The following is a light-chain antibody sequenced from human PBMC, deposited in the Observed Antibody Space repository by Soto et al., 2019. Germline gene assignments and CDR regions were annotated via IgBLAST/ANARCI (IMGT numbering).Light chain of an antibody. CDR3: SSYTSSSTLFYV. Sequence: QSALTQPASVSGSPGQSITISCTGTSSDVGGYNYVSWYQQHPGKAPKLMIYDVSNRPSGVSNRFFGSKSGNTASLTISGLQAEDEADYYCSSYTSSSTLFYVFGTGTKVTVL. CDR2: DVS. CDR1: SSDVGGYNY. J-gene: IGLJ1*01. V-gene: IGLV2-14*03.